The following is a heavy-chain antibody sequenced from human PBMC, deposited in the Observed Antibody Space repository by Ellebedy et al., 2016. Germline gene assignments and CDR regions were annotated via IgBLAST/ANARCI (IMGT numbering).Heavy chain of an antibody. CDR1: GVTFSSYA. J-gene: IGHJ4*02. CDR3: ARDYFEY. CDR2: VSYDGNYK. Sequence: GGSLRLXCVASGVTFSSYAMHWVRQAPGKGLEWVASVSYDGNYKYYADSVKGRFTVSRDNSKNTLYLQMNSLSSDDTAVYYCARDYFEYWGQGTLVTVSP. V-gene: IGHV3-30-3*01.